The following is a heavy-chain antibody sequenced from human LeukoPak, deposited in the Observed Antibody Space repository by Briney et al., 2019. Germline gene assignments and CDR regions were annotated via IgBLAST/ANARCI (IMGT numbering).Heavy chain of an antibody. D-gene: IGHD7-27*01. Sequence: AEPLTLPCTVSGGPISSYYWSWIRQPPGKGLEGIGYIYYSGSTNYNPSLKSRVTLSVDTSKNQFSLKLSSVTAADTAVYYCARAGWGSYDAFDIWGQGTMVTVSS. CDR3: ARAGWGSYDAFDI. J-gene: IGHJ3*02. V-gene: IGHV4-59*01. CDR1: GGPISSYY. CDR2: IYYSGST.